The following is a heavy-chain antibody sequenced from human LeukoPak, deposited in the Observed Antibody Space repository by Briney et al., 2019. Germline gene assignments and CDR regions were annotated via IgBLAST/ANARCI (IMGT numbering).Heavy chain of an antibody. CDR1: GYTLTELS. J-gene: IGHJ4*02. V-gene: IGHV1-24*01. CDR3: ATDRVWFGELFTDY. D-gene: IGHD3-10*01. Sequence: ASVKVSCKVSGYTLTELSMHWVRQAPGKGLEWTGGFDPEDGETIYAQKFQGRVTMTEDTSTDTAYMELSSLRSEDTAVYYCATDRVWFGELFTDYWGQGTLVTVSS. CDR2: FDPEDGET.